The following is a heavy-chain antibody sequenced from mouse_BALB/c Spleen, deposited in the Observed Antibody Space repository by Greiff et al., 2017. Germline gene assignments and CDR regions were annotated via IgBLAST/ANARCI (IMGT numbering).Heavy chain of an antibody. V-gene: IGHV1S137*01. Sequence: QVQLQQSGAELVRPGVSVKISCKGSGYTFTDYAMHWVKQSHAKSLEWIGVISTYYGDASYNQKFKGKAKMTVDKSSSTAYMELARLTSEDSAIYYCARPDYDGYAMDYWGQGTSVTVSS. J-gene: IGHJ4*01. CDR1: GYTFTDYA. CDR2: ISTYYGDA. D-gene: IGHD2-4*01. CDR3: ARPDYDGYAMDY.